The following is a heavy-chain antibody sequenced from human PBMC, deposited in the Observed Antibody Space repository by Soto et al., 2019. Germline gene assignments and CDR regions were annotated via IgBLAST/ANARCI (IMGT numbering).Heavy chain of an antibody. Sequence: QVQLVQSGAEVKKPGSSVKVSCKASGGTFSSYTISWVRQAPGQGLEWMGRIIPILGIANYAQKFQGRVTITADKSTSTAYMELSSLRSEDTAVYYCAREEYSSSRYYFDYWGQGTLVTVSS. D-gene: IGHD6-13*01. J-gene: IGHJ4*02. CDR3: AREEYSSSRYYFDY. CDR2: IIPILGIA. V-gene: IGHV1-69*08. CDR1: GGTFSSYT.